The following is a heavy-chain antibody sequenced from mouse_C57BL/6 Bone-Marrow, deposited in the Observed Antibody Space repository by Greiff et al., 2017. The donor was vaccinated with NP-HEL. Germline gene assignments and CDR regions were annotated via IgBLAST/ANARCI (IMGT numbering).Heavy chain of an antibody. CDR1: GYAFSSSW. J-gene: IGHJ2*01. V-gene: IGHV1-82*01. CDR3: ARPYGDYFDD. Sequence: QVQLQQSGPELVKPGASVKISCKASGYAFSSSWMNWVKQRPGKGLEWIGRIYPGDGDTNYNGKFKGKATLTADKSSSTAYMQLSSLTSEDSAVYCCARPYGDYFDDGGQGTTLTVSS. D-gene: IGHD1-1*01. CDR2: IYPGDGDT.